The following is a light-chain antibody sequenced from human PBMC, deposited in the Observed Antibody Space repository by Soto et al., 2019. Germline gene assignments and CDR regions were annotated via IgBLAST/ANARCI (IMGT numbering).Light chain of an antibody. J-gene: IGLJ2*01. CDR3: QSYDDSLGGHVI. V-gene: IGLV1-40*01. CDR2: ANT. CDR1: SSYIGAGYD. Sequence: QSVLTQPPSVSGAPGQRVTISCTGSSSYIGAGYDVHWYQQLPGTAPKLLIYANTIRPSGVPDRFSGSKSGTSASLAITGLQAEDEADYYCQSYDDSLGGHVIFGGGTQLTVL.